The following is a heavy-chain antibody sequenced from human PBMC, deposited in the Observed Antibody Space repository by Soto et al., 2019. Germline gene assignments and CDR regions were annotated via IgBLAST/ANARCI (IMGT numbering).Heavy chain of an antibody. CDR3: ARGRDQPPVGLYFDS. CDR1: GDAFTNYI. CDR2: IIPMFGTP. V-gene: IGHV1-69*01. Sequence: QVQLVQSGAEVKKPGSSVKVSCKASGDAFTNYIFDWVRQAPGQGLEWMGGIIPMFGTPKYAQTFQDRVTISADVSKGTAYVELTSMRFDDTAVYYCARGRDQPPVGLYFDSWGEGTRVTVSS. D-gene: IGHD1-26*01. J-gene: IGHJ4*02.